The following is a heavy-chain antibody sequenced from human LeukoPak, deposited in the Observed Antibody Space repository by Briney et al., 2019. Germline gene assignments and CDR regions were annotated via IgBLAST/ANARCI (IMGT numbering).Heavy chain of an antibody. D-gene: IGHD1-14*01. CDR1: GFTVITND. V-gene: IGHV3-53*01. CDR2: LYSDGNT. CDR3: ARGVEPLAANTLAY. Sequence: GGSLRLSCAASGFTVITNDMTWVRQAPGKGLEWVSVLYSDGNTKYADSVQGRFTISRDNSKNTLYLEMNSLTPDDTAVYYCARGVEPLAANTLAYWGQGTLVTVSS. J-gene: IGHJ4*02.